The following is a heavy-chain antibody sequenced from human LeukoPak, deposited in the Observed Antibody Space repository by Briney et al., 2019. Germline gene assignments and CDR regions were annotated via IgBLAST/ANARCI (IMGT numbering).Heavy chain of an antibody. J-gene: IGHJ6*02. V-gene: IGHV5-10-1*01. Sequence: GESLKISCKGSGYSFTSYWISWVRQMPGKGLEWMGRIDPSDSYTNYSPSFQGHVTISADKSISTAYLQWSSLKASNTAMYYCARPGATTVTNDYYGMDVWGQGTTVTV. CDR2: IDPSDSYT. CDR1: GYSFTSYW. CDR3: ARPGATTVTNDYYGMDV. D-gene: IGHD4-17*01.